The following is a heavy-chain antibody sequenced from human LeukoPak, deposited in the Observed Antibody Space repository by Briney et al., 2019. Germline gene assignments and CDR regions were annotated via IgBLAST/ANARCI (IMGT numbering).Heavy chain of an antibody. Sequence: GGSLRLSCAASGFTFSNAWMSWVRQAPGKGLEWVGRIKSEPDGGTTDYAAPVKGKFTISRDDSKNTLYLQMNSLRAEDTALYYCTTDDRGYSYAPRYWGQGTLVTVSS. J-gene: IGHJ4*02. CDR1: GFTFSNAW. CDR3: TTDDRGYSYAPRY. V-gene: IGHV3-15*01. D-gene: IGHD5-18*01. CDR2: IKSEPDGGTT.